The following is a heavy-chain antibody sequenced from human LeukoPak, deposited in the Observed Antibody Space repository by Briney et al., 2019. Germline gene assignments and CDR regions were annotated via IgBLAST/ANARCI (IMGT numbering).Heavy chain of an antibody. CDR1: GFTFRNYG. CDR2: LWYDGRNK. D-gene: IGHD2-8*01. Sequence: GGSLRLSCAPSGFTFRNYGMHWVCQAPGKGLEWVSGLWYDGRNKAYADSVKGRFTISRDNSENMLYLQMNSLRDEDTAVYYCARGLMTPNTYCDLWGQGTLVTVSS. J-gene: IGHJ4*02. CDR3: ARGLMTPNTYCDL. V-gene: IGHV3-33*01.